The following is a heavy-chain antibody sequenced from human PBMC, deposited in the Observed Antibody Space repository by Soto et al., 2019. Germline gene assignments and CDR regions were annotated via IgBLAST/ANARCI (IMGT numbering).Heavy chain of an antibody. J-gene: IGHJ4*02. CDR2: TYYRSRWYS. CDR1: GDSVSSNGAA. Sequence: SQTLSLTCAISGDSVSSNGAAWNWIRQSPSRGLEWLGRTYYRSRWYSDYAPSVKSRITVNPDTSQNQFSLQLNSVTPEDTAIYYCPRHPTGFHTAFDFWGQGTLVTVSS. V-gene: IGHV6-1*01. D-gene: IGHD2-21*02. CDR3: PRHPTGFHTAFDF.